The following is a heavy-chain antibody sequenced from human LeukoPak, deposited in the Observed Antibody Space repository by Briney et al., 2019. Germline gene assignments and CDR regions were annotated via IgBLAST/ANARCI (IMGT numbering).Heavy chain of an antibody. CDR2: IIDSGNSI. D-gene: IGHD3-3*01. CDR1: GFTFSSCA. Sequence: GGSLRLSCAASGFTFSSCAMSWVRQAPGKGLEWVSTIIDSGNSIYYADSAEGRFTISRDNSKNTLYLQMNSLRAEDTAVYYCARDLDHDFWSGYYKTYYYYYYGMDVWGQGTTVTVSS. J-gene: IGHJ6*02. V-gene: IGHV3-23*01. CDR3: ARDLDHDFWSGYYKTYYYYYYGMDV.